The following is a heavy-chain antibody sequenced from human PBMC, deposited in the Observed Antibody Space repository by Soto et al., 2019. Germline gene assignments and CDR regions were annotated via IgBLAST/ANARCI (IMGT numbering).Heavy chain of an antibody. Sequence: PGGSLRLSCAASGFAVSPYSMHWVRQAPGKGLEWVAAMSFDGNSKYFADSVKGRFKISRDTSKNTWSLEMESLGVEDSALHHCTRGLSMIANDDFEYWGQGTQVTVSS. J-gene: IGHJ4*02. V-gene: IGHV3-30-3*01. CDR2: MSFDGNSK. CDR3: TRGLSMIANDDFEY. D-gene: IGHD2-21*01. CDR1: GFAVSPYS.